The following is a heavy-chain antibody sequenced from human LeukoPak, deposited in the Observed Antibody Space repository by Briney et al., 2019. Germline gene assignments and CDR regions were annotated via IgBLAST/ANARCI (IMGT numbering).Heavy chain of an antibody. Sequence: PSETLSLTCTVSGVSISSSSYDWGWLRQPPGKGLEWIGSIYYSGSTYYNPSLKSRVTISVDTSKNQFSLKLSSVTAADTAVYYCARILAGDDYFDYWGQGTLVTVSS. CDR2: IYYSGST. CDR1: GVSISSSSYD. V-gene: IGHV4-39*01. D-gene: IGHD6-19*01. CDR3: ARILAGDDYFDY. J-gene: IGHJ4*02.